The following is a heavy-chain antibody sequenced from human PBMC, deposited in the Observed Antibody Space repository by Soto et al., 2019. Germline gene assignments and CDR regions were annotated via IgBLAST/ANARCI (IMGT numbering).Heavy chain of an antibody. CDR2: ISGSGDST. D-gene: IGHD4-17*01. Sequence: EVQLLESGGGLVQPGGSLRLSCAASGFTFSSYAMSWVRQAPGKGLEWASVISGSGDSTYYADSVKGRFTISRDNAKNTLYLQMNSLRAEDTAVYYCAKGRSMTTGACDYWGQGTLVTVSS. V-gene: IGHV3-23*01. CDR3: AKGRSMTTGACDY. J-gene: IGHJ4*02. CDR1: GFTFSSYA.